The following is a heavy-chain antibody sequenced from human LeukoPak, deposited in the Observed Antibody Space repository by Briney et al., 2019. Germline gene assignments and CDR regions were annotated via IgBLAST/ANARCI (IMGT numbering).Heavy chain of an antibody. CDR2: IWADGAP. D-gene: IGHD3-22*01. CDR3: ARGRDSRGYQFMGFDS. Sequence: SQTLSLTCTVSGGSISSGNYYWSWIRQPAGQGLEWIGRIWADGAPAYRPSLKSRVSISVDVSKNQFSLRLTSVTAADTAVYYCARGRDSRGYQFMGFDSWGQGTLVTVSS. V-gene: IGHV4-61*02. CDR1: GGSISSGNYY. J-gene: IGHJ4*02.